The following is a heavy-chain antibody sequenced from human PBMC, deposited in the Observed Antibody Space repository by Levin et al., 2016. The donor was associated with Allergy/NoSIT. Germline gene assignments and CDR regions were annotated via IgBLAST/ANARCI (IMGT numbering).Heavy chain of an antibody. J-gene: IGHJ4*02. V-gene: IGHV3-21*01. Sequence: GESLKISCAASGFTFSSYSMNWVRQAPGKGLEWVSSISSSSSYIYYADSVKGRFTISRDNAKNSLYLQMNSLRAEDTAVYYCARVSYHGPGIAVDYWGQGTLVTVSS. D-gene: IGHD6-13*01. CDR3: ARVSYHGPGIAVDY. CDR1: GFTFSSYS. CDR2: ISSSSSYI.